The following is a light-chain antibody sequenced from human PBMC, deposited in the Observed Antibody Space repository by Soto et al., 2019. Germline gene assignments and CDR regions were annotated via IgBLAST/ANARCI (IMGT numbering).Light chain of an antibody. J-gene: IGLJ3*02. Sequence: QSVLTQPPSASGSPGQSVAISCTGTSSDVGCYNYVSWYQQHPGKAPKLMIYEVNKRPSGVPDRFSGSKSGNTASLTVSGLQAEDEADYYCYSYAGTYTWVFGEGTKLTVL. V-gene: IGLV2-8*01. CDR2: EVN. CDR3: YSYAGTYTWV. CDR1: SSDVGCYNY.